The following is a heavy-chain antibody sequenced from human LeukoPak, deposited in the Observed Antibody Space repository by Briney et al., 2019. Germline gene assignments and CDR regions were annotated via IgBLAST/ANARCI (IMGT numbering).Heavy chain of an antibody. D-gene: IGHD3-10*01. CDR1: GGSISSYY. CDR3: ARMYYYGSGNWFDP. V-gene: IGHV4-59*01. J-gene: IGHJ5*02. Sequence: SETLSLTCTVSGGSISSYYWSWIRQPPGKGLEWIGYIYYSGSTNYNPSLKSRVTISVDTSKNQFSLKLSSVTAADTAVYYCARMYYYGSGNWFDPWGQGTLVTVSS. CDR2: IYYSGST.